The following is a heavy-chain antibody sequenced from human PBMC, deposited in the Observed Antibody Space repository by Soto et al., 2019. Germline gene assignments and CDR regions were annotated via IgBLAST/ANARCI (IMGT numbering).Heavy chain of an antibody. D-gene: IGHD3-22*01. J-gene: IGHJ4*02. CDR3: ARSLDSSGYYNY. V-gene: IGHV1-69*01. Sequence: QVQLVQSGAEVKKPGSSVKVSCQASGGAFSTYAISWVRQAPGQGLEWLGGIIPIFGTANYAQKFQGRVTITADESTSTFYMELSSLRSEDTDVYYCARSLDSSGYYNYWGQGTLVTVSS. CDR1: GGAFSTYA. CDR2: IIPIFGTA.